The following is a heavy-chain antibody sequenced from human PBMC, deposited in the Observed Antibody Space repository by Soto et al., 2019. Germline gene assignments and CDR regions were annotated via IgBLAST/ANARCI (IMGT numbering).Heavy chain of an antibody. CDR1: YGSITSFD. CDR2: IYYSVSP. Sequence: PSQPLSDSWTVSYGSITSFDWSWILKNPIKLLECIGYIYYSVSPNYNPSLKSRVTMSVDTSKNQFSLKLSSVTAADTAVYYCARNLGFCSTTSCYPYFDTWGQGILVTVSS. V-gene: IGHV4-59*01. CDR3: ARNLGFCSTTSCYPYFDT. J-gene: IGHJ5*02. D-gene: IGHD2-2*01.